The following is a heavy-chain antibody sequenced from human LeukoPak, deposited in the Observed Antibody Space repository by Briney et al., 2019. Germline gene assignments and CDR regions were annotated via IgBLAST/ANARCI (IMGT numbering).Heavy chain of an antibody. CDR1: GFTFSSSG. D-gene: IGHD5-12*01. J-gene: IGHJ4*02. CDR3: VYSGYFTYFDY. V-gene: IGHV3-23*01. CDR2: ISNGGGST. Sequence: GGSLRLSCAAAGFTFSSSGMSWVRQASGKGLEWVSTISNGGGSTYYADSVKGRFTISRDNSKNTLHLQMNSLRAEDTAIYFCVYSGYFTYFDYWGQGTLVTVSS.